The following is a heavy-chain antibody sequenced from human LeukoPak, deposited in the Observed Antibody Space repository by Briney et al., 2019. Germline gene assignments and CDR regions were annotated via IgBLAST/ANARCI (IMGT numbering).Heavy chain of an antibody. J-gene: IGHJ4*02. CDR1: GFTFSSYA. D-gene: IGHD3-3*01. V-gene: IGHV3-23*01. CDR2: ISGSGGST. CDR3: AKDAKRNYDLWDCFDY. Sequence: GGSLRLSCAASGFTFSSYAMSWVRQAPRKGLEWVSAISGSGGSTYYADSVKGRFTISRDNSKNTLYLQMNSLRAEDTALYYCAKDAKRNYDLWDCFDYWGQGTLATVSS.